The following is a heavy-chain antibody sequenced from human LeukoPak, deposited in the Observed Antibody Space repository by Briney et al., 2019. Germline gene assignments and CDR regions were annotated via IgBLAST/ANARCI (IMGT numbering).Heavy chain of an antibody. CDR3: ARGADVLRYFDWLFFFDY. J-gene: IGHJ4*02. CDR1: GGSFSGYY. D-gene: IGHD3-9*01. CDR2: INHSGST. V-gene: IGHV4-34*01. Sequence: SETPSLTCAVYGGSFSGYYWSWIRQPPGKGLEWIGEINHSGSTNYNPSLKSRVTISVDTSKNQFSLKLSSVTAADTAVYYCARGADVLRYFDWLFFFDYWGQGTLVTVSS.